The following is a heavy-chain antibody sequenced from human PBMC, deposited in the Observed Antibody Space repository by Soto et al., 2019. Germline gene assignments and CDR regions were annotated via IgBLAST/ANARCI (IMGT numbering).Heavy chain of an antibody. CDR1: GYPVTAYY. CDR3: ARGGGVGVAGSAAFDM. Sequence: QLHLVQSGAVVKKPGASVTVSCSASGYPVTAYYMHWVRQAPGRGLEWMGGFNPATGAAKYTQTFQGRVTMTRDTYTSTVFMELSGLTSGDPAVFYCARGGGVGVAGSAAFDMWGQGTLVTVSS. D-gene: IGHD3-3*01. CDR2: FNPATGAA. J-gene: IGHJ3*02. V-gene: IGHV1-2*02.